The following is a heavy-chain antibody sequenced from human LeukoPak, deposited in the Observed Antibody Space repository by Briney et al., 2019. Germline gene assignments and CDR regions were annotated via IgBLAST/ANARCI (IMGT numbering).Heavy chain of an antibody. V-gene: IGHV1-8*01. D-gene: IGHD3-3*01. J-gene: IGHJ4*02. CDR2: MNSNSGHT. Sequence: GASVKVSCKASGYSFTSYDINWVRQATGQGLEWMGWMNSNSGHTGYAQKFQGRVTMTRNTSISTAYMELRSLRSDDTAVYYCARDLRFLEPYYFDYWGQGTLVTVSS. CDR3: ARDLRFLEPYYFDY. CDR1: GYSFTSYD.